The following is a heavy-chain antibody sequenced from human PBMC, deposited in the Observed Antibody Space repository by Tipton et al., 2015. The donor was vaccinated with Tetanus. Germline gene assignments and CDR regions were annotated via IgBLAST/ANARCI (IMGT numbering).Heavy chain of an antibody. CDR2: ISGRGDTT. V-gene: IGHV3-23*01. CDR3: AKEGHSSPTTPYIDY. Sequence: SLRLSCAASGFTFSSYAMTWVRQAPGKGLEWVSAISGRGDTTYYPDSVKGRFAISRDNSKNPLYLQMNSLRGEDAAVYYCAKEGHSSPTTPYIDYWGQGTLVTVSS. D-gene: IGHD6-13*01. CDR1: GFTFSSYA. J-gene: IGHJ4*02.